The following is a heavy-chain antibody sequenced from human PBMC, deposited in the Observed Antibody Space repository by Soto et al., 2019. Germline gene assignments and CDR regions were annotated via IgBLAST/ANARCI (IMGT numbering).Heavy chain of an antibody. D-gene: IGHD7-27*01. CDR1: GFTFSDYD. Sequence: EVPLVESGGGLVQPGGSLTLSYAASGFTFSDYDMHWVRQASGEGPEWVASIGHGYDTYYADSVRGRFTISRDNAKNSFYLQMNSLRVEDTAMFYCASLGARIYWAQGSLVTVSS. CDR3: ASLGARIY. V-gene: IGHV3-13*04. J-gene: IGHJ4*02. CDR2: IGHGYDT.